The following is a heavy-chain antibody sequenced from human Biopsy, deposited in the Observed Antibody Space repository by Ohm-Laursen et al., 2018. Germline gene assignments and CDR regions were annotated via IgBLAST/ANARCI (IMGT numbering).Heavy chain of an antibody. J-gene: IGHJ6*02. CDR1: GFSIDDHA. CDR2: ISWNSGII. Sequence: SLRLSCTASGFSIDDHALHWVRQGPGRGLEWVSGISWNSGIIAYADSVKGRFTISRDNGKNSLDLQMNSLRVEDTALYYCVKDIRLGPPRNYYSSMDVWGQGTTVIVSS. CDR3: VKDIRLGPPRNYYSSMDV. D-gene: IGHD3-16*01. V-gene: IGHV3-9*01.